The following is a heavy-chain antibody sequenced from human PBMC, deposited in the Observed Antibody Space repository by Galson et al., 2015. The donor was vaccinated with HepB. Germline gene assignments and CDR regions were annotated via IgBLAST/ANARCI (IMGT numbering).Heavy chain of an antibody. D-gene: IGHD5-12*01. Sequence: SVKVSCKASGYTFTSYGISWVRQAPGQGLEWMGWISAYNGNTNYAQKLQGRVTMTTDTSTSTAYMELRSLRSDDTAVYYCARDDQRRRGYSGYARDGDAFDIWGQGTMVTVSS. V-gene: IGHV1-18*01. J-gene: IGHJ3*02. CDR2: ISAYNGNT. CDR1: GYTFTSYG. CDR3: ARDDQRRRGYSGYARDGDAFDI.